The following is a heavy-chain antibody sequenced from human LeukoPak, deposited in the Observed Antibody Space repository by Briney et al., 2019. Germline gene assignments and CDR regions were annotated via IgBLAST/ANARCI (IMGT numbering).Heavy chain of an antibody. CDR3: ARDGRNYDLDYFDY. CDR2: ISAYNGNT. J-gene: IGHJ4*02. D-gene: IGHD3-3*01. Sequence: ASVKVSCKASGYTFTSYDISWVRQAPGQGLEWMGWISAYNGNTNYAQKLQGRVTMTTDTSTSTAYMELRSLRSDDTAVYYCARDGRNYDLDYFDYWGQGTLVTVSS. CDR1: GYTFTSYD. V-gene: IGHV1-18*01.